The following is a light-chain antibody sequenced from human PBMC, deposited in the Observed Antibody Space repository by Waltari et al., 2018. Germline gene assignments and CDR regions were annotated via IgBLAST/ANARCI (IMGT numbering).Light chain of an antibody. CDR3: QQYYSTSFT. CDR2: WSS. Sequence: DIVMTQSQDSLAVSLVERAHIHCKSSTSVLYSSNNKNYFAWYQKKPGQPPKLLIYWSSTRESGVPDRFSGSGSRTDFTLTISSLQAEDVAVYYCQQYYSTSFTVGPGTKVDIK. V-gene: IGKV4-1*01. CDR1: TSVLYSSNNKNY. J-gene: IGKJ3*01.